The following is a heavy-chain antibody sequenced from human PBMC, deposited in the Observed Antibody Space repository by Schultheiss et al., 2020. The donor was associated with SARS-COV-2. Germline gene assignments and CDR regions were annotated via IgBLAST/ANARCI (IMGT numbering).Heavy chain of an antibody. V-gene: IGHV4-34*01. CDR3: AMINWNYWFDP. D-gene: IGHD1-1*01. CDR1: GGSISSYY. CDR2: INHSGST. J-gene: IGHJ5*02. Sequence: SETLSLTCTVSGGSISSYYWSWIRQPPGKGLEWIGEINHSGSTNYNPSLKSRVTISVDTSKNQFSLKLSSVTAADTAVYYCAMINWNYWFDPWGQGTLVTVSS.